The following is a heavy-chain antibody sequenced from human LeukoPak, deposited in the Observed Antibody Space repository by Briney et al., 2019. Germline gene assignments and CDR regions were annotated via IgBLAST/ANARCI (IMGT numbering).Heavy chain of an antibody. V-gene: IGHV3-30*03. D-gene: IGHD6-6*01. CDR1: GFTFSSYA. CDR2: ISYDGSNK. J-gene: IGHJ4*02. Sequence: GGSLRLSCAASGFTFSSYAMSWVRQAPGKGLEWVAVISYDGSNKYYADSVKGRFTISRDNSKNTLYLQMNSLTAEDTAVYYCARESFAARWDWGQGTLVTVSS. CDR3: ARESFAARWD.